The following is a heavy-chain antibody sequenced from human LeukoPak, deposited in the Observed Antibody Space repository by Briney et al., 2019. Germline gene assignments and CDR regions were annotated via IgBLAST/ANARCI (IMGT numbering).Heavy chain of an antibody. J-gene: IGHJ5*02. Sequence: SETLSLTCSVSGDSIGSGSYYWAWIRQPPGKGLEWIGNIYHSGSTYYNPSLKTRVTISVDTSKNQLSLKLTSVTAADTAVYYCARPYDSSAYYYLWGQGTLVTVSS. CDR1: GDSIGSGSYY. CDR3: ARPYDSSAYYYL. D-gene: IGHD3-22*01. V-gene: IGHV4-39*01. CDR2: IYHSGST.